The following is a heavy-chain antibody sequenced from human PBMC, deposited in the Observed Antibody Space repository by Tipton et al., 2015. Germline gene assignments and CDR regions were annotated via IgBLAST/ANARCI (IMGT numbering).Heavy chain of an antibody. CDR1: GYNFTDYW. CDR3: ARHVLGVAAAGLALDV. D-gene: IGHD6-13*01. Sequence: VQLVQSGAEVKKPGESLKISCKGSGYNFTDYWIGWVRQMPGKGLEWMGIIYPADSDTRYSPSFQGQVTFSVDKSISTAYLQWSGLKASDSAMYYCARHVLGVAAAGLALDVWGQGTTVTVSS. CDR2: IYPADSDT. J-gene: IGHJ6*02. V-gene: IGHV5-51*01.